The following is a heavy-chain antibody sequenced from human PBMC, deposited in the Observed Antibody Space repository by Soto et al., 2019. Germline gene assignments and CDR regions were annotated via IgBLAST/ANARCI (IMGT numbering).Heavy chain of an antibody. J-gene: IGHJ6*03. Sequence: PGGSLRLSCGASGFTFSSYWMHWVRQAPGKGLVWVSRINSDGSSTSYADSVKGRFTISRDNAKNTLYLQMNSLRAEDTAVYYCAREATPYDFWSGYYTPYYYYYMDVWGKGTTVTVSS. CDR1: GFTFSSYW. CDR2: INSDGSST. CDR3: AREATPYDFWSGYYTPYYYYYMDV. D-gene: IGHD3-3*01. V-gene: IGHV3-74*01.